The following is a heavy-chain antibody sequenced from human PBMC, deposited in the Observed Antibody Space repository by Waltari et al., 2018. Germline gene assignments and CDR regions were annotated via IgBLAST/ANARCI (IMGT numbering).Heavy chain of an antibody. Sequence: QVQLQQWGAGLLKPSETLSLTCAVYGGSFSGYYWSWIRQPPGKGLEWIGEINHSGSNNYNPALKSRVTIAVDTSKNQFSLKLSSVTAADTAVYYCARGRVVVAATNWFDPWGQGTLVTVSS. CDR3: ARGRVVVAATNWFDP. D-gene: IGHD2-15*01. CDR2: INHSGSN. J-gene: IGHJ5*02. CDR1: GGSFSGYY. V-gene: IGHV4-34*01.